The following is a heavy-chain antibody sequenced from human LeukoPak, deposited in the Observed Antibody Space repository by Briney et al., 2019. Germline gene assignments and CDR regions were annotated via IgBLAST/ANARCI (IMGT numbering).Heavy chain of an antibody. CDR2: IFHSGND. J-gene: IGHJ4*02. CDR1: NYSISSGYY. Sequence: SETLSLTCSVSNYSISSGYYWGWIRQPPGKGLEWIASIFHSGNDYYNPSLMSRVTVSLDTSKNQFSLKLSSVTAADTAVYYCARVSETWFGGWDLFDYWGQGTLVTVSS. V-gene: IGHV4-38-2*02. CDR3: ARVSETWFGGWDLFDY. D-gene: IGHD3-10*01.